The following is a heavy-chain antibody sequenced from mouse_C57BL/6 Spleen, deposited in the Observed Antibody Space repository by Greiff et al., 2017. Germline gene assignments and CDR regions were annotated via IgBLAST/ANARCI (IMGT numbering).Heavy chain of an antibody. D-gene: IGHD2-1*01. Sequence: EVKLQESGGGLVQPGGSLKLSCAASGFTFSDYYMYWVRQTPEKRLEWVAYISNGGGSTNYPDTVKGRFTISRDNAKNTLYLQMRRLKSEDTAMYYCARQVVTTPFAYWGQGTLVTVSA. J-gene: IGHJ3*01. CDR3: ARQVVTTPFAY. V-gene: IGHV5-12*01. CDR1: GFTFSDYY. CDR2: ISNGGGST.